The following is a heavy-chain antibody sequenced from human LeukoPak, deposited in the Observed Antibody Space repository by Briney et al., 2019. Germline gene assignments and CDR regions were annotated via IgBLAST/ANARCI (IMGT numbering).Heavy chain of an antibody. J-gene: IGHJ4*02. V-gene: IGHV1-46*01. D-gene: IGHD2-15*01. Sequence: ASVKVSCKASGYTFTSYYMHWVRQAPGQGLEWMGIINPSGGSTSYAQKFQGRVTMTRDTSISTAYMELSRLRSDDTAVYYCARISSGGSFGSDYWGQGTLVTVSS. CDR2: INPSGGST. CDR1: GYTFTSYY. CDR3: ARISSGGSFGSDY.